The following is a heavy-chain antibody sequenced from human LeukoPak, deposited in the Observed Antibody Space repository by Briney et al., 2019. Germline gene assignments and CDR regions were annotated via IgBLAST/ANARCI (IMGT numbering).Heavy chain of an antibody. D-gene: IGHD2-2*01. CDR2: IYTSGST. CDR1: GSISGYY. V-gene: IGHV4-4*09. Sequence: SETLSLTCTVSGSISGYYWSWIRQPPGKGLEWIGYIYTSGSTNYNPSLESRVTISVDTSKNQFSLDLSSVTAADTAVYYCARQKCTSTSCLTKNAFDIWGQGTMITVSS. CDR3: ARQKCTSTSCLTKNAFDI. J-gene: IGHJ3*02.